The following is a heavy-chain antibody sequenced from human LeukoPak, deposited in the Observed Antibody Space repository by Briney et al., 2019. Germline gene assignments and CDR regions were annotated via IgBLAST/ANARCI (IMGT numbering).Heavy chain of an antibody. CDR3: ARNLYSSGWSALDY. CDR1: GVSLSTSGVG. J-gene: IGHJ4*02. CDR2: IYWDDDS. V-gene: IGHV2-5*02. Sequence: ESGPTLVKPTQTLTLTCSLSGVSLSTSGVGVGWIRQPPGKALEWLALIYWDDDSRYSPSLKSRLTIAKDTSKNQVVLTLTNMDSVDTATYYCARNLYSSGWSALDYWGQGTLVTVSS. D-gene: IGHD6-19*01.